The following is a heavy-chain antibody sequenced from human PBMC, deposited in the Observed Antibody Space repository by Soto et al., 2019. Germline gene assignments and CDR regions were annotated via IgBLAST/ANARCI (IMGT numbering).Heavy chain of an antibody. V-gene: IGHV4-4*07. CDR2: FSLSGTT. CDR3: ARGMTPPGAPAWYYFDS. Sequence: PSETLSLTCSVSGASIACSSYWSWIRQPAGKGLEWIGRFSLSGTTNYSPSLRSRVTMSADVSKNQFSLRLTSVTAADTALYYCARGMTPPGAPAWYYFDSWGQGTLVTVSS. J-gene: IGHJ4*02. CDR1: GASIACSSY. D-gene: IGHD2-8*02.